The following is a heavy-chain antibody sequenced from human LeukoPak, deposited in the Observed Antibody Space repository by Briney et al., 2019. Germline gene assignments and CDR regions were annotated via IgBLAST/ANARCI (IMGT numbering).Heavy chain of an antibody. CDR1: GFSFSGYS. J-gene: IGHJ4*02. Sequence: GGSLRLSCAASGFSFSGYSMHWVRRVPGKGLEWVAFIRYDEITKFYIDSVKGRFAISRDNSKNTLSLQMNSLRTEDTAVYYCAALHTGTFVDYWGQGTLVTVSS. CDR3: AALHTGTFVDY. V-gene: IGHV3-30*02. CDR2: IRYDEITK. D-gene: IGHD4-17*01.